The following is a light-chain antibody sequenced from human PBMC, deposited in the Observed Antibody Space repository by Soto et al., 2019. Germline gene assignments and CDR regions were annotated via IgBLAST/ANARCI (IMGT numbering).Light chain of an antibody. CDR3: QQYTTCSRT. Sequence: DIQMPQSPSTLPASIGDRVTITCRASQSISNWLAWYQQTPGKAPKLLLYEASNLQRAVPSRFSGSGSGTEFTLTITTLQPDDFATFYCQQYTTCSRTFSHGTKVDIK. J-gene: IGKJ1*01. CDR2: EAS. CDR1: QSISNW. V-gene: IGKV1-5*03.